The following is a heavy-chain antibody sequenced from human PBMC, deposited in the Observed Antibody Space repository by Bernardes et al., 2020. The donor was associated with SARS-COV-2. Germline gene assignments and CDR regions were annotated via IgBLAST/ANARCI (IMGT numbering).Heavy chain of an antibody. Sequence: SVGPSSAPSGFTFNLSAIYWVRQAPGKGLEGVAGFSHDGSSQFYADSVKGRFTIARDTFRNVVLLQMNSLRLDDTAVYYCARAPSVKSPIDFWGQGTLVTVSS. CDR3: ARAPSVKSPIDF. CDR2: FSHDGSSQ. CDR1: GFTFNLSA. D-gene: IGHD3-16*02. V-gene: IGHV3-30*04. J-gene: IGHJ4*02.